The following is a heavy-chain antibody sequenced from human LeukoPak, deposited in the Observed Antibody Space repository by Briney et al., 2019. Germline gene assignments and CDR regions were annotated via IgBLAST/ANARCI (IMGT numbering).Heavy chain of an antibody. Sequence: PGGSLRLSCAASGFTFSSYAMSWVRQAPGKGLEWVSAISGSGGSTYYADSVKGRFTISRDNSKNTLYLQMNSLRAEDTAVYYCATYLHCSSTSCYPYYFDYWGQGTLVTVSS. J-gene: IGHJ4*02. CDR3: ATYLHCSSTSCYPYYFDY. D-gene: IGHD2-2*01. CDR2: ISGSGGST. V-gene: IGHV3-23*01. CDR1: GFTFSSYA.